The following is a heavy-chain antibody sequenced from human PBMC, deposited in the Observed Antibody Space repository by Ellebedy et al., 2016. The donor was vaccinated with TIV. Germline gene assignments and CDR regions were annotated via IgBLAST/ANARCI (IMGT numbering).Heavy chain of an antibody. CDR2: INPKSGGT. Sequence: ASVKVSXXASGYTFTGTGYYMHWVRQAPGQGLEWMGWINPKSGGTNYARKFQGRVTMTRDTSISTAYMELSRLRSDDTAVFYCARGFVWFSYAFDIWGQGTMVTVSP. CDR1: GYTFTGTGYY. J-gene: IGHJ3*02. CDR3: ARGFVWFSYAFDI. V-gene: IGHV1-2*02. D-gene: IGHD2-21*01.